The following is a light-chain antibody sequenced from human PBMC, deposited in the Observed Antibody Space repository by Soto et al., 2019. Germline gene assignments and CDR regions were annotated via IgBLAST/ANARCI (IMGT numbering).Light chain of an antibody. CDR2: DVS. V-gene: IGLV2-14*01. Sequence: QSVLTQPASVSGSPGQSITISCTGTSSDVGGYNYVSWYQQHPGKAPKLMIYDVSNRPSGVSNRFSGSKSGNTASLTISGLQAEDEADYYCSSYTSSSTVVFYGGSKVTVL. CDR3: SSYTSSSTVV. J-gene: IGLJ2*01. CDR1: SSDVGGYNY.